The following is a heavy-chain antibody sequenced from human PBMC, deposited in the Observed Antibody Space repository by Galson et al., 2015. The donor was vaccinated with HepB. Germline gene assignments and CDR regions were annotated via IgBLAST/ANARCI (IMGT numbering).Heavy chain of an antibody. CDR3: AQDLTYYYGSGSYFVGMDA. D-gene: IGHD3-10*01. CDR2: LSWNSDFT. V-gene: IGHV3-9*01. Sequence: SLRLPCAASGLTFEDYALHWARQAPGKGLEWVSGLSWNSDFTGYADSVSGRFTIPRDNAKSSLYWQRNSLRTEDTALYYCAQDLTYYYGSGSYFVGMDAWGQGTTVTVS. CDR1: GLTFEDYA. J-gene: IGHJ6*02.